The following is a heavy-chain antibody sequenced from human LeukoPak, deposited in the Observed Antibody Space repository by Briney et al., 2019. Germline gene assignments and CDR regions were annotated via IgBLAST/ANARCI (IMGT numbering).Heavy chain of an antibody. V-gene: IGHV3-11*01. CDR3: ARGLGSGWPYYFDY. J-gene: IGHJ4*02. CDR1: GFTLSDYY. D-gene: IGHD6-19*01. Sequence: GGSLRLSCAASGFTLSDYYMSWIGQAPGKGLEWVSYISSSGSTIYYADSVKGRFTISRDNAKNSLYLQMNSLRAEDTAVYYCARGLGSGWPYYFDYWGQGTLVTVSS. CDR2: ISSSGSTI.